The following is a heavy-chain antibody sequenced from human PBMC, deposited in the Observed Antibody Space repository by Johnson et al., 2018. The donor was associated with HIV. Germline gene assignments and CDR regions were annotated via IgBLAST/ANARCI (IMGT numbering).Heavy chain of an antibody. V-gene: IGHV3-23*04. CDR3: AKGQYSSSRRADAFDI. J-gene: IGHJ3*02. D-gene: IGHD6-6*01. CDR1: GFTFSSYA. CDR2: ISGSGGST. Sequence: EVQLVESGGGLVQPGGSLRLSCAASGFTFSSYAMSWVRQAPGKGLEWVSAISGSGGSTYYADSVKGRFTISRDNSKNTLYLQMNSLRAEDTAVYYCAKGQYSSSRRADAFDIWGQGTMVTVSS.